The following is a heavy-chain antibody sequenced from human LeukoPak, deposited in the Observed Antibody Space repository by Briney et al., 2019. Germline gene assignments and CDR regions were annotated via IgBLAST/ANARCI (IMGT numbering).Heavy chain of an antibody. CDR1: GGSITSYY. J-gene: IGHJ4*02. Sequence: SETLSLTCTVSGGSITSYYRSWIRQSPGKGLEWIGFMYYSGTTNYNPSLKSRVTISLRMSKNQFSLKLSSVTAADTAVYYCARLPMAVTPHVDYWGQGTLVTVSS. D-gene: IGHD2-21*02. CDR2: MYYSGTT. CDR3: ARLPMAVTPHVDY. V-gene: IGHV4-59*01.